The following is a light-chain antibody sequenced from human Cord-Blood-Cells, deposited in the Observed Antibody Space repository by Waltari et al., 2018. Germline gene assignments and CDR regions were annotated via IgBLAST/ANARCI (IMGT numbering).Light chain of an antibody. CDR3: QQYGSAPGT. CDR1: QSVSSSY. V-gene: IGKV3-20*01. Sequence: EIVLTQSPGTLSLSPGERATLSCRPSQSVSSSYLAWYQQKPGQAPRLLIYGASSRATGIRDRFSGSGSGTDFTLTISRLEPEDFAGYYCQQYGSAPGTFGQGTKLEIK. CDR2: GAS. J-gene: IGKJ2*02.